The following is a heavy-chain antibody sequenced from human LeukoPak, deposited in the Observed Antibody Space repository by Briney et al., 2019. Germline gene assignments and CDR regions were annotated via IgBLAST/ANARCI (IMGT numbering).Heavy chain of an antibody. CDR1: GFTFSSYA. CDR2: ISGSGGST. V-gene: IGHV3-23*01. J-gene: IGHJ5*02. D-gene: IGHD6-19*01. Sequence: HPGGSLRLSCAASGFTFSSYAMSWVRQAPGKGLEWVSAISGSGGSTYYADSVKGRFTISRDNSKNTLYLQMNSLRAEDTAVYYCAKAPGWSTPATAFWFDPWGQGTLVTVPS. CDR3: AKAPGWSTPATAFWFDP.